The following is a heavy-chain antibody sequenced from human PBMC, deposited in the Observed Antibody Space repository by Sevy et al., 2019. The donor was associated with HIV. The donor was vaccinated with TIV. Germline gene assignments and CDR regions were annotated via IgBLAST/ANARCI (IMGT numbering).Heavy chain of an antibody. CDR3: ARGDELNSYYYGMYV. Sequence: KQSQTLSLTCAISGDSVSSSSAAWNWFRQSPSRGLEWLGRTYYRSKWYSDYEVSVKGRVTINPDTSKNQFSLHLESVTPEDTAVYFCARGDELNSYYYGMYVWGQGTTVTVSS. CDR2: TYYRSKWYS. D-gene: IGHD1-7*01. J-gene: IGHJ6*02. V-gene: IGHV6-1*01. CDR1: GDSVSSSSAA.